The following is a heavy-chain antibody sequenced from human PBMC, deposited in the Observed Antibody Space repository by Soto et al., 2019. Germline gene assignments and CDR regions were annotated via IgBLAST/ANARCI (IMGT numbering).Heavy chain of an antibody. CDR1: GYSFTSYW. CDR3: ARQSCRSTSCEDYYYYYMDV. Sequence: GESLKISCKGSGYSFTSYWIGWVRQMPGKGLEWMGIIYPGDSDTRYSPSFQGQVTISADKSISTAYLQWSSLKASDTAMYYCARQSCRSTSCEDYYYYYMDVWGKGTTVTVSS. D-gene: IGHD2-2*01. CDR2: IYPGDSDT. J-gene: IGHJ6*03. V-gene: IGHV5-51*01.